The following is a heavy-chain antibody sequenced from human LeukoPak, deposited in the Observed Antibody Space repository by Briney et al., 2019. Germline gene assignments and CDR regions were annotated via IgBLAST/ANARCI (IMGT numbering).Heavy chain of an antibody. CDR3: ARDLKDIVVVVADQRGWFDP. CDR2: INHSGST. J-gene: IGHJ5*02. D-gene: IGHD2-15*01. CDR1: GGSFSGYY. V-gene: IGHV4-34*01. Sequence: SETLSLTCAVYGGSFSGYYWSWIRQPPGKGLEWIGEINHSGSTNYNPSLKSRVTISVDTSKNQFSLKLSSVTAADTAVYYCARDLKDIVVVVADQRGWFDPWGQGTLVTVSS.